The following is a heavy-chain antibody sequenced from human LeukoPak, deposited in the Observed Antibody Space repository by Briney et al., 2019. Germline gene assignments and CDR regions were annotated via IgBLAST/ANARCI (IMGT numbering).Heavy chain of an antibody. V-gene: IGHV4-4*09. CDR2: IYTSGST. Sequence: SETLSLTCTVSGGSISSYYWSWIRQPPGKGLEWIGYIYTSGSTNYNPSLKSRVTISVDTSKNQFSLKLSSVTAADTAVYYRARVVVPAAAGQSAYYYYMDVWGKGTTVTVSS. CDR3: ARVVVPAAAGQSAYYYYMDV. J-gene: IGHJ6*03. D-gene: IGHD2-2*01. CDR1: GGSISSYY.